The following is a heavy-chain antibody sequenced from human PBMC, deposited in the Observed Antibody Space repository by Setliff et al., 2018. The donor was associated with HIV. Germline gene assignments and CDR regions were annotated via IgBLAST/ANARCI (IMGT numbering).Heavy chain of an antibody. J-gene: IGHJ3*02. V-gene: IGHV3-66*01. CDR1: GFTFSNAW. D-gene: IGHD4-4*01. CDR3: ARVYSMGAFDI. CDR2: IYSGGST. Sequence: GGSLRLSCAASGFTFSNAWMSWVRQAPGKGLEWVSVIYSGGSTYYADSVKGRFTISRDNSKNTLYLQMNTLRAEDTAVYYCARVYSMGAFDIWGQGTMVTVSS.